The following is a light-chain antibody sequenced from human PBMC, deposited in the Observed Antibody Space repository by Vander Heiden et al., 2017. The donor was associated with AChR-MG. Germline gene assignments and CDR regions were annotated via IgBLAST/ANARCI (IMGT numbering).Light chain of an antibody. CDR2: RIN. CDR3: ATWDDSLNGPV. CDR1: SSNIGSNT. J-gene: IGLJ2*01. Sequence: QSVLTQPPSASGTPGQRVTISCSGGSSNIGSNTVNWYQQLPGTAPKPLIYRINQRPSGVPYRFPGSKSGTSASLAISGLQSEDEADYYCATWDDSLNGPVFGGGTKLTVL. V-gene: IGLV1-44*01.